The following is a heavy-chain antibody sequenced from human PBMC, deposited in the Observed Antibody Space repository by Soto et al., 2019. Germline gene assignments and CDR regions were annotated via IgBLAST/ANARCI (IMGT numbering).Heavy chain of an antibody. V-gene: IGHV4-39*02. Sequence: QLQESGPGLVKPSETLSLTCTVSLGSVNTADYFWAWIRQPPGKGLEFIGSIHSSGGTFYSPPLKSRVSMSIDKSKNHFSLRLTSVTAGDTAVYFCASVVVGATRQSGSDHWGQGTLVTVS. CDR3: ASVVVGATRQSGSDH. J-gene: IGHJ4*02. CDR1: LGSVNTADYF. CDR2: IHSSGGT. D-gene: IGHD2-15*01.